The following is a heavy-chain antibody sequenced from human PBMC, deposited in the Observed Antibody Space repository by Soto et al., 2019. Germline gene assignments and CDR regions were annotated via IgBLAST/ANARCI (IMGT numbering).Heavy chain of an antibody. CDR1: GASMISNTYY. CDR2: IYSSGNT. J-gene: IGHJ6*03. V-gene: IGHV4-39*01. Sequence: HLHLQESGPALVKPSETLSLTCSVSGASMISNTYYWGWIRQPPGKGLEWIGSIYSSGNTYSNLSLMNRVGVSVDTSKNQFSLSLTSVTAADAAVYYCARRYCSGGDCYRTHYDYYMDVWGKGKSVTVSS. CDR3: ARRYCSGGDCYRTHYDYYMDV. D-gene: IGHD2-15*01.